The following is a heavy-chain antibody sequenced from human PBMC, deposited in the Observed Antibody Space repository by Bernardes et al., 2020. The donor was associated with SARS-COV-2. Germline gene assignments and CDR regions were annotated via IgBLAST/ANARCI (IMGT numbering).Heavy chain of an antibody. D-gene: IGHD1-1*01. CDR1: GFTFSDYY. CDR2: ISSSSSYT. V-gene: IGHV3-11*06. J-gene: IGHJ6*02. CDR3: ARENEEYDYYGMDV. Sequence: GGSLRLSRAASGFTFSDYYMSWIRQAPGKGLEWVSYISSSSSYTNYADSVKGRFTISRDNAKNSLYLQMNSLRAEDTAVYYCARENEEYDYYGMDVWGQGTTVTVSS.